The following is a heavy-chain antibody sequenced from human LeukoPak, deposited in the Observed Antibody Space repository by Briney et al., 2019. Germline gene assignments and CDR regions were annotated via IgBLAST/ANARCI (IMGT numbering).Heavy chain of an antibody. CDR1: GGSISSESSY. CDR3: ARHVSANTGYFDS. D-gene: IGHD2-15*01. CDR2: IHYSGSS. V-gene: IGHV4-39*01. Sequence: PSETLSLTCTVSGGSISSESSYWGWIRQSPGKGLEWIGSIHYSGSSYYNPSLKSRVTIFVDTSRDQFSLDPYSVTAADTALYYCARHVSANTGYFDSCGQGTLVTVSS. J-gene: IGHJ4*02.